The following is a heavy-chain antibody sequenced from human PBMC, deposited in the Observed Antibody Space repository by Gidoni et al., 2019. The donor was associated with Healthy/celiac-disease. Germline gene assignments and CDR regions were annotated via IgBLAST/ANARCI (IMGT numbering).Heavy chain of an antibody. CDR1: GFTFSSYS. CDR2: ISSSSSYI. D-gene: IGHD6-6*01. Sequence: EVQLVESGGGLVKPGGSLRLSCAASGFTFSSYSMNWVRQAPGKGLEWVSSISSSSSYIYYADSVKGRFTISRDNAKNSLYLQMNSLRAEDTAVYYCARDPSAARLDYYYGMDVWGQGTTVTVSS. CDR3: ARDPSAARLDYYYGMDV. J-gene: IGHJ6*02. V-gene: IGHV3-21*01.